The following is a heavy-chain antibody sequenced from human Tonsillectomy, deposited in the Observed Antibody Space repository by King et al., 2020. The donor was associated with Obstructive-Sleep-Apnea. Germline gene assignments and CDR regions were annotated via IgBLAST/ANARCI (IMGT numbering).Heavy chain of an antibody. CDR2: IYWDDDK. Sequence: TLKESGPTLVKPTQTLTLTCTFSGFSLSTSAVGVGWIRQPPGKALEWLALIYWDDDKRYSPSLKTKLTITKDTSKNQVVLTMTNMDPEDTATYYCVHSDRILFDYWGQGTLVTVSS. J-gene: IGHJ4*02. CDR3: VHSDRILFDY. CDR1: GFSLSTSAVG. V-gene: IGHV2-5*02. D-gene: IGHD2-15*01.